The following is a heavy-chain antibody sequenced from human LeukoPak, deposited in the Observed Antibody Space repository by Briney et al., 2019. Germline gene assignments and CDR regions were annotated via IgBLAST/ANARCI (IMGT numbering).Heavy chain of an antibody. D-gene: IGHD4-23*01. CDR3: ARDQYGGYFDY. CDR2: IKQDGSEK. J-gene: IGHJ4*02. V-gene: IGHV3-7*01. Sequence: GGSLRLSCAASGFTFSSDWMSWVRQAPGKGLEWVANIKQDGSEKYYVDSVKGRFTISRDNAKNSLYLQMNSLRAEDTAVYYCARDQYGGYFDYWGQGTLVTVSS. CDR1: GFTFSSDW.